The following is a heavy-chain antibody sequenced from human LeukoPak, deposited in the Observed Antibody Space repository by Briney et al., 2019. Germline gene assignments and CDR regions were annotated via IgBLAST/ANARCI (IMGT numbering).Heavy chain of an antibody. D-gene: IGHD1-1*01. Sequence: GGSLRLSCAASGFTFSSYAMHWVRQAPGKGLEWVAVISYDGSNKYYADSVKGRFTISRDNSKNTLYLQMNSLRAEDTAVYYCAREGRGNGYDYWGQGTLVTVPS. CDR3: AREGRGNGYDY. J-gene: IGHJ4*02. CDR2: ISYDGSNK. CDR1: GFTFSSYA. V-gene: IGHV3-30-3*01.